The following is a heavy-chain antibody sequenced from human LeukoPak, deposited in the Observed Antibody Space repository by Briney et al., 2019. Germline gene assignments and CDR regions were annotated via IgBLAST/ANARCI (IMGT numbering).Heavy chain of an antibody. CDR2: INSDGSST. CDR1: GFIFSSYW. J-gene: IGHJ6*02. Sequence: GGSLRLSCAASGFIFSSYWMHWVRQAPGKGLVWVSRINSDGSSTSYADSVKGRFTISRDNAKSTLYLQMNSLRAEDTAVYYCASYDFWSGENYYYYGMDVWGQGTTVTVSS. V-gene: IGHV3-74*01. D-gene: IGHD3-3*01. CDR3: ASYDFWSGENYYYYGMDV.